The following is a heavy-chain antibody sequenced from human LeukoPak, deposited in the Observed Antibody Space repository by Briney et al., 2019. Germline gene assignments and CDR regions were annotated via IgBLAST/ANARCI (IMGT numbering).Heavy chain of an antibody. Sequence: SQTLSLTCTVSGGSISSGGYYWSWIRQHPGKGLEWIGYIYYSGSTYYNPSLKSRVTISVDTSKNQFSLKLSSVTAADTAVYYCARGVVVVIGSYQHWGQGTLVTVSS. CDR3: ARGVVVVIGSYQH. D-gene: IGHD3-22*01. CDR2: IYYSGST. V-gene: IGHV4-31*03. CDR1: GGSISSGGYY. J-gene: IGHJ4*02.